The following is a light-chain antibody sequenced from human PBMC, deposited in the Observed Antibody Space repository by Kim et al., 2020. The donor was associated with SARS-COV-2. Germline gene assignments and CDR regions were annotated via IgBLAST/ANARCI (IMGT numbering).Light chain of an antibody. V-gene: IGLV4-69*01. Sequence: ASVKLTCTLSSGHRTYAIAWHQQQPEKGPRYLMRLNTDGSHNKGDGIPDRFSVSSSGAERYLTISSLQSEDEADYYCQTWGTGILVFGGGTKLTVL. CDR2: LNTDGSH. CDR3: QTWGTGILV. CDR1: SGHRTYA. J-gene: IGLJ3*02.